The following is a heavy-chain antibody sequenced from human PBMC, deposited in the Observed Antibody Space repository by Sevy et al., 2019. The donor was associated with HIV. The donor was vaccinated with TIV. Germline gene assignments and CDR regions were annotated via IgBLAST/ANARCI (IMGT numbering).Heavy chain of an antibody. Sequence: GGSLRLSCAASGFTFSDHYMDWVRQAPGKGLEWVGRTRNKANSYRTEYAASVKGRFTISRDDSKNSLYLQMNSLKTEDTALYYCARTKYYYDSNDDALDIWGQGTMVTVSS. D-gene: IGHD3-22*01. CDR2: TRNKANSYRT. CDR3: ARTKYYYDSNDDALDI. V-gene: IGHV3-72*01. J-gene: IGHJ3*02. CDR1: GFTFSDHY.